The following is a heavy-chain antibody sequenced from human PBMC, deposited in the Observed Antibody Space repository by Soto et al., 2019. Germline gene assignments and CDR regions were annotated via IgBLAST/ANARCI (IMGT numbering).Heavy chain of an antibody. V-gene: IGHV4-31*03. CDR2: IYYSGST. CDR1: GACISSGGYY. Sequence: PLSLTCTDSGACISSGGYYWSWIRQHPGKGLEWIGYIYYSGSTYYNPSLKSRVTISVDTSKNQFSLKLSSVTAADTAVYYCARAWGLRLGELSLPNWFDLWGQGTLVTVSS. D-gene: IGHD3-16*02. J-gene: IGHJ5*02. CDR3: ARAWGLRLGELSLPNWFDL.